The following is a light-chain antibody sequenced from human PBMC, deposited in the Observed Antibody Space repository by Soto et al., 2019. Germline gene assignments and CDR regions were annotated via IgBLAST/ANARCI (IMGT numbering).Light chain of an antibody. CDR3: QQYANLPIT. Sequence: DIQMTQSPSSLSASVADRVTITCRASQDISNYLNWYQQKPGKAPKLLIYDASTLVIGVPSRFSGSGYGTDFSVTISSLQPEDIGAYYCQQYANLPITFGQGTRLEIK. V-gene: IGKV1-33*01. CDR2: DAS. CDR1: QDISNY. J-gene: IGKJ5*01.